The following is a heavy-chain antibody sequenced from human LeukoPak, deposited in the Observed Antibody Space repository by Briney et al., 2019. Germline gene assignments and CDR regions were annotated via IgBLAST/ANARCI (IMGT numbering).Heavy chain of an antibody. V-gene: IGHV3-66*01. D-gene: IGHD6-13*01. CDR2: IYSGGST. CDR1: GFTVSSNY. J-gene: IGHJ5*02. CDR3: AREQLAYGLNWFDP. Sequence: GGSLRLSCAASGFTVSSNYMSWVRQAPGKGLEWVSVIYSGGSTYYADSVKGRFTISRDNSKNTLYLQMNSLRAEDTAVYYCAREQLAYGLNWFDPWGQGILVTVSS.